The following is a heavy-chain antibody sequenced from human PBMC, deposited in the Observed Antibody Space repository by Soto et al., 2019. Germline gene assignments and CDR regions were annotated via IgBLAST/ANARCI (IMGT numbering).Heavy chain of an antibody. J-gene: IGHJ6*03. CDR1: GFTFSSYG. V-gene: IGHV3-33*01. Sequence: LRLSCAASGFTFSSYGMHWVRQAPGKGLEWVAVIWYDGSNKYYADSVKGRFTISRDNSKNTLYLQMNSLRAEDTAVYYCARSPNYYYYYMDVWGKGTTVTVSS. CDR2: IWYDGSNK. CDR3: ARSPNYYYYYMDV.